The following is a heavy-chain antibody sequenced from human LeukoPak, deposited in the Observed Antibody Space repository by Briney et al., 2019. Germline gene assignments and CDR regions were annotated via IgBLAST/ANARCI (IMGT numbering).Heavy chain of an antibody. CDR1: GFTFSSYS. Sequence: GGSLRLSCAASGFTFSSYSMNRVRQAPGKGLEWVSYISSSSSTIYYADSVKGRFTISRDNAKNSLYLQMNSLRAEDTAVYYCARVAYYYDSSGYYSDYYYMDVWGKGTTVTVSS. CDR2: ISSSSSTI. J-gene: IGHJ6*03. V-gene: IGHV3-48*04. CDR3: ARVAYYYDSSGYYSDYYYMDV. D-gene: IGHD3-22*01.